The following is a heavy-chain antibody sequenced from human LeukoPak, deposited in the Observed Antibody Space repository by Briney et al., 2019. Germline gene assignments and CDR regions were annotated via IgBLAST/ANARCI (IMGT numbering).Heavy chain of an antibody. CDR3: ARLTAAGMDYYMDV. CDR1: GFTFSSYE. V-gene: IGHV3-48*03. CDR2: IGSSGATI. J-gene: IGHJ6*03. Sequence: GVSLRLSCAASGFTFSSYEMNWVRQAPGKGLEWVSYIGSSGATIYYARSVKGRFTVSRDNAKNSLHLQMNSLRAEDTAIYYCARLTAAGMDYYMDVWGKGTTVTVSS. D-gene: IGHD6-13*01.